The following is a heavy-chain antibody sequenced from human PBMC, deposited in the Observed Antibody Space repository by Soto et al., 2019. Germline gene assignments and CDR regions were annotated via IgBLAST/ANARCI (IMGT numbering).Heavy chain of an antibody. CDR3: TRDLEGLAAPPDY. Sequence: PGGSLRLSCTASGFTFGDYAMSWFRQAPGKGLEWVGFIRSKAYGGTTEYAASVKGRFTISRDDSKSIAYLQMNSLKTEDTAVYYCTRDLEGLAAPPDYWGQGTLVTVSS. J-gene: IGHJ4*02. D-gene: IGHD6-6*01. CDR1: GFTFGDYA. CDR2: IRSKAYGGTT. V-gene: IGHV3-49*03.